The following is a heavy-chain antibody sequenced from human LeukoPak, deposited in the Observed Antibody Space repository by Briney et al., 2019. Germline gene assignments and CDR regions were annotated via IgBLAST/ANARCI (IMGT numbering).Heavy chain of an antibody. V-gene: IGHV1-24*01. J-gene: IGHJ3*02. CDR2: FDPEDGET. Sequence: ASVKVSCKASGYTFTGYYMHWVRQAPGKGLEWMGGFDPEDGETIYAQKFQGRVTMTEDTSTDTAYMELSSLRSEDTAVYYCATPSGSYMYAFDIWGQGTMVTVSS. CDR1: GYTFTGYY. D-gene: IGHD1-26*01. CDR3: ATPSGSYMYAFDI.